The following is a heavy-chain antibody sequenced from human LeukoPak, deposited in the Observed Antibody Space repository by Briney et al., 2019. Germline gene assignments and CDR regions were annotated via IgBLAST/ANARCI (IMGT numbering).Heavy chain of an antibody. D-gene: IGHD1-14*01. J-gene: IGHJ5*02. CDR1: GGTFSSYA. Sequence: ASVKVSCKASGGTFSSYAISWVRQAPGQGLEWMGRIIPIFGTANYAQKFQGRVTVTTDESTSTAYMELSSLRSEDTAVYYCARSVFPPEALFDPWGQGTLVTVSS. CDR3: ARSVFPPEALFDP. CDR2: IIPIFGTA. V-gene: IGHV1-69*05.